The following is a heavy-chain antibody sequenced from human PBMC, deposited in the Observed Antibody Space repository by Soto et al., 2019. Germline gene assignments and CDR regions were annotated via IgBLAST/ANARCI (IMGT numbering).Heavy chain of an antibody. CDR1: GFSLSTSGVG. CDR3: THSPRHIVGATGSGSNTDYFAY. Sequence: QITLKEFGPTLVKPTQTLTLTCTFSGFSLSTSGVGVGWIRQPPGKALEWRALIYWDDDKRYCPSLKSRLTITKDTTIHKVVLTMTNMDPVDTATYYCTHSPRHIVGATGSGSNTDYFAYWGQGNLVTVST. J-gene: IGHJ4*02. V-gene: IGHV2-5*02. CDR2: IYWDDDK. D-gene: IGHD1-26*01.